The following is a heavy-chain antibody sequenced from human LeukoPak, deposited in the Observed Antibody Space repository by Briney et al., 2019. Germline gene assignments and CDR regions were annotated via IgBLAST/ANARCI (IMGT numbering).Heavy chain of an antibody. J-gene: IGHJ6*02. CDR1: GGSISSNY. V-gene: IGHV4-59*01. CDR2: IYYSGST. D-gene: IGHD7-27*01. Sequence: PSETLSLTCTVSGGSISSNYWSWIRQPPGKGLEWIGYIYYSGSTNYNPSLKSRVTISVDTPKNQFSLKLSSVTAADTAVYYCARCLGHGSYYYYGMDVWGQGTTVTVSS. CDR3: ARCLGHGSYYYYGMDV.